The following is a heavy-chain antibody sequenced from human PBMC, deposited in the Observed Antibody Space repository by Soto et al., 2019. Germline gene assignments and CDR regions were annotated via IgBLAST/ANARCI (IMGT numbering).Heavy chain of an antibody. D-gene: IGHD2-8*02. J-gene: IGHJ4*02. CDR3: ARDPVGNLVPFDY. CDR2: IYYSGST. CDR1: GDSISSTNFY. Sequence: SETLSLTCTVSGDSISSTNFYWSWIRQHPGKGLEWIGNIYYSGSTYYSPPLKSRVIISVDTSKNQFSLKLTSVTAADSAVYYCARDPVGNLVPFDYWGQGTLVTVSS. V-gene: IGHV4-31*03.